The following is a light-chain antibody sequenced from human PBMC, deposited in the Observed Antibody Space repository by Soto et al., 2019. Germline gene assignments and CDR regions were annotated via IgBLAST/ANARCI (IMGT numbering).Light chain of an antibody. Sequence: QSVLTQPPSVSAAAGQTVTISCSGRYSNIGNNYVSWYQQFPGTAPKLLIHDNDQRPSGIPDRFSGSKSGASATLGITGLQTGDEAVYYCCSYAAYNKWMFGGGTKVTVL. V-gene: IGLV1-51*01. J-gene: IGLJ3*02. CDR3: CSYAAYNKWM. CDR2: DND. CDR1: YSNIGNNY.